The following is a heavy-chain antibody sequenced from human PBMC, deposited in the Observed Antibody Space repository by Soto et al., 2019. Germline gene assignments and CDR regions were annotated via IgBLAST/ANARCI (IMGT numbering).Heavy chain of an antibody. CDR3: ARGLGLGDC. CDR1: GYTFSSYY. Sequence: QVQLVQSGAEVKKPGASVKVSCKASGYTFSSYYIHWVRQAPGQGLEWIGLINPNGGSTNYAQICKGRHTVTRDTSTATVYMVLSALTSDDTAMYYCARGLGLGDCWGQGTLVTVSS. D-gene: IGHD3-9*01. V-gene: IGHV1-46*01. J-gene: IGHJ4*02. CDR2: INPNGGST.